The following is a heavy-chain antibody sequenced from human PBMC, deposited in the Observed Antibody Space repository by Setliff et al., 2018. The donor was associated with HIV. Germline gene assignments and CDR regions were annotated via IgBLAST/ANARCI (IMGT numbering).Heavy chain of an antibody. Sequence: PSETLSLTCTVSGASVTNVLYYWSWLRQPAGKGLERIGHIYASGNSRYTNYNSSLESRVAISLDTSSNQFSLKLSSVTAADTAVYHCAREREAWSAYYSWGQGTLVTVSS. CDR3: AREREAWSAYYS. J-gene: IGHJ5*02. CDR2: IYASGNSRYT. D-gene: IGHD3-3*01. CDR1: GASVTNVLYY. V-gene: IGHV4-61*09.